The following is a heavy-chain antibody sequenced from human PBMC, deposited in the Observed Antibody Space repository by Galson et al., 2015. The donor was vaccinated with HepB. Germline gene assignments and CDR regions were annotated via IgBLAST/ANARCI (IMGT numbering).Heavy chain of an antibody. V-gene: IGHV3-30*02. CDR1: GFTFSSYG. J-gene: IGHJ6*02. CDR3: AKDTKPPGGGYYYGMDV. D-gene: IGHD1-1*01. CDR2: IRYDGSNK. Sequence: SLRLSCAASGFTFSSYGMHWVRQAPGKGLEWVAFIRYDGSNKYYADSVKGRFTISRDNSKNTLYLQMNSLRAEDTAVYYCAKDTKPPGGGYYYGMDVWGQGTTVTVSS.